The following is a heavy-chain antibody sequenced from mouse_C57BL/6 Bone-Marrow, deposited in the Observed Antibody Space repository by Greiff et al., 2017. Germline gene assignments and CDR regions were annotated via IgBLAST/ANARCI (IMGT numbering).Heavy chain of an antibody. D-gene: IGHD1-1*01. CDR2: IDPSDSYT. V-gene: IGHV1-69*01. Sequence: VQLQQPGAELVMPGASVKLSCKASGYTFTSYWMHWVKQRPGQGLEWIGEIDPSDSYTTYNQKFKGKSTLTVDKSSSTAYMPLSSLTSEASAVYYCATRGLLRFFDYRGQGTTLTVSS. CDR1: GYTFTSYW. J-gene: IGHJ2*01. CDR3: ATRGLLRFFDY.